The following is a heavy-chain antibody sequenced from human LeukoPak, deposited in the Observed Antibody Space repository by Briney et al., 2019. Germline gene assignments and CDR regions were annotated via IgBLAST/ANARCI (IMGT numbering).Heavy chain of an antibody. V-gene: IGHV4-34*01. CDR1: GGSFSGYY. J-gene: IGHJ4*02. Sequence: SETLSLTCAVYGGSFSGYYWSWIRQPPGRGLEWIGEINHSGSTNYNPSLKSRVTISVDTSKNQFSLRLSSVTAADTAVYYCTRGGELMNFWGQGTLVTVSS. D-gene: IGHD1-26*01. CDR2: INHSGST. CDR3: TRGGELMNF.